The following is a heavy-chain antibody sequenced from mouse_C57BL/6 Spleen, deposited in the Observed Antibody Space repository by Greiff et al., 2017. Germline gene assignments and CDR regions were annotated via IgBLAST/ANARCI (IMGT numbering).Heavy chain of an antibody. CDR3: ARAGWLLPDAMDY. Sequence: QVQLQQSGPGLVQPSQSLSITCTASGFSLTSYGVHWVRQSPGQGLEWLGVIWSGGSTDYNAAFISRLSISKDKSKSQVFLKMNSLQADDTAIYYCARAGWLLPDAMDYWGQGTSVTVSS. CDR1: GFSLTSYG. J-gene: IGHJ4*01. V-gene: IGHV2-2*01. D-gene: IGHD2-3*01. CDR2: IWSGGST.